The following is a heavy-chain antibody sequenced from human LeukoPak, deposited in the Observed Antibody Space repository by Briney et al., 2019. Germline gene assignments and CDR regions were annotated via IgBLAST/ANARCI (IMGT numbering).Heavy chain of an antibody. CDR3: ARVNYYDPSFDY. CDR1: GGTFTGYA. J-gene: IGHJ4*02. D-gene: IGHD3-22*01. Sequence: SVKVSCKASGGTFTGYAISWVRQAPGQGLEWMGGIIPIFGTANYAQKFQGRVTITADESTSTAYMELSSLRSEDTDVYYCARVNYYDPSFDYWGQGTLVTVSS. V-gene: IGHV1-69*13. CDR2: IIPIFGTA.